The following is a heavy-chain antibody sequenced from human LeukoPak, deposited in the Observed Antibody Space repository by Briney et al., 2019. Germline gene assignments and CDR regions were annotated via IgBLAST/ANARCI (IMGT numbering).Heavy chain of an antibody. CDR1: GFTFSSYG. CDR2: ISYDGSNK. D-gene: IGHD3-22*01. V-gene: IGHV3-30*03. Sequence: QTGGSLRLSCAASGFTFSSYGMHWVRQAPGKGLEWVAVISYDGSNKYYADSVKGRFTISRDNSKNTLYLQMNSLRAEDTAVYYCAREVDTSGYYYFDYWGQGTLVTVSS. J-gene: IGHJ4*02. CDR3: AREVDTSGYYYFDY.